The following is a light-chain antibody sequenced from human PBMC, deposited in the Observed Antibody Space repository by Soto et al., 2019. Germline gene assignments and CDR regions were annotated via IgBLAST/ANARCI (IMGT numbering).Light chain of an antibody. CDR1: QTVSNNF. Sequence: EIVLTQSPGTLSLSPGERATLSCRASQTVSNNFLAWYQQKPGQAPRLLIYGASYRATGIPDRFSGGGSGTDFTLTINRLEPEDFAVYYCQQYGRSPRTFGQGTKVEI. CDR2: GAS. J-gene: IGKJ1*01. V-gene: IGKV3-20*01. CDR3: QQYGRSPRT.